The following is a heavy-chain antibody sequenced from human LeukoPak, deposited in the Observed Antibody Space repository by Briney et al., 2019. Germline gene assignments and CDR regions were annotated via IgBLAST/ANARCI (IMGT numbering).Heavy chain of an antibody. V-gene: IGHV1-24*01. J-gene: IGHJ3*02. CDR3: ATHTIFGVVTYAFHI. CDR1: GYTGIELS. CDR2: FDPEDGEI. Sequence: GASVKVSCKVSGYTGIELSMHWVRQAPGKGLEWMGGFDPEDGEIIYAQKFQGRVTMTEDTSTDTAYMELSSLTSEDTAVYYCATHTIFGVVTYAFHIWGRGTLVTVSS. D-gene: IGHD3-3*01.